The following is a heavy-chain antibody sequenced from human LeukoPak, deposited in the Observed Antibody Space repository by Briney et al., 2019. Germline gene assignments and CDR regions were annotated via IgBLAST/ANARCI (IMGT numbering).Heavy chain of an antibody. CDR1: GFTVSSNY. Sequence: GGSLRLSCAVSGFTVSSNYMSWVRQAPGKGLEWVSDLYSGGSTYYADSVKGRFSISRDESKNTLYLQMNSLRVEDTAVYYCARAPRIAAADLYYFDNWGQGTLVTVSS. CDR2: LYSGGST. CDR3: ARAPRIAAADLYYFDN. D-gene: IGHD6-25*01. J-gene: IGHJ4*02. V-gene: IGHV3-66*01.